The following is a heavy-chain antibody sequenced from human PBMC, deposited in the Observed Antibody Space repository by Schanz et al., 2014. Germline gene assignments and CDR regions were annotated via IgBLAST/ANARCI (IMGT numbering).Heavy chain of an antibody. D-gene: IGHD2-8*02. CDR2: ISDSGDTT. J-gene: IGHJ4*02. Sequence: DVQLLESGGGLVQPGGSLRLSCAASGFTFTNYAMSWVRQAPGKGLEWVSLISDSGDTTYYADSVKGRFTISRDNFKGALYLQISSLRDEDTAVYYCAKSLESCPGGRCSRGYFDYWGQGTLVTVSS. V-gene: IGHV3-23*01. CDR1: GFTFTNYA. CDR3: AKSLESCPGGRCSRGYFDY.